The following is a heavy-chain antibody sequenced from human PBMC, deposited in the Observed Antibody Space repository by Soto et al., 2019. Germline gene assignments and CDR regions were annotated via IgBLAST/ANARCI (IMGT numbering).Heavy chain of an antibody. CDR3: GRRAVGATSYIDY. V-gene: IGHV4-4*07. Sequence: SETLSLTCSVSGGTISGYYWTWIRQPAGKGLEWIGRIYSSGNTKYNPSLQSRVTMSLDTSNNQFSLRLTSVTAADTAVYYCGRRAVGATSYIDYWGQGTLVTVSS. CDR2: IYSSGNT. D-gene: IGHD1-26*01. J-gene: IGHJ4*02. CDR1: GGTISGYY.